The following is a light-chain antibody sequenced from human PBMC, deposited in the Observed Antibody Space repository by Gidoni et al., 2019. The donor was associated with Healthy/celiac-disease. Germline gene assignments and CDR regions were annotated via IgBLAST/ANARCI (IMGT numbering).Light chain of an antibody. V-gene: IGLV1-40*01. Sequence: QSVLTQPPSVSGAPGQRVTISCTGSSSNIGAGYDVHWYQQLPGTAPKHSIYGNSNRPSGVPDRFSGSKSGTAASLAITGLQAEDEADYYCQSYDSSLSGWVFGGGTKLTVL. J-gene: IGLJ3*02. CDR2: GNS. CDR3: QSYDSSLSGWV. CDR1: SSNIGAGYD.